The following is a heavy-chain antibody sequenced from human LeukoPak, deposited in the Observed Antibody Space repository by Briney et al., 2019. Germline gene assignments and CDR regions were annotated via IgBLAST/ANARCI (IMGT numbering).Heavy chain of an antibody. V-gene: IGHV3-21*01. CDR2: ISTNSSYI. CDR1: GFTFSSYT. CDR3: AKKKTDYSYPSSFDY. Sequence: GGSLRLSCAASGFTFSSYTMNWVRQAPGKGLEWVSSISTNSSYIYYADSVKGRFTISRDNAKNSLYLQMNSLRAEDTAVYYCAKKKTDYSYPSSFDYWGQGTLVTVSS. J-gene: IGHJ4*02. D-gene: IGHD4-11*01.